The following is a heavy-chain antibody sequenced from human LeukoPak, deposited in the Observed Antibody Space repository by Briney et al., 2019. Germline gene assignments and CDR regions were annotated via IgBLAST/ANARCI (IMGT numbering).Heavy chain of an antibody. CDR1: GGSISSYY. V-gene: IGHV4-59*08. J-gene: IGHJ2*01. Sequence: SETLSLTCTVSGGSISSYYWSWIRQPPGKGLEWIGYIYYSGSTNYNPSLKSRVTISVDTSKNQFSLKLSSVTAADTAVYYCARQGPTSRDWYFDLWGRGTLVTVSS. CDR3: ARQGPTSRDWYFDL. CDR2: IYYSGST.